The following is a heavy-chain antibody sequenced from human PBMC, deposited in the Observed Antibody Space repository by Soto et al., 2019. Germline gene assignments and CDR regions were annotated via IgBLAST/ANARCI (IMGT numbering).Heavy chain of an antibody. D-gene: IGHD2-15*01. CDR1: GFTFSSYG. V-gene: IGHV3-33*01. CDR2: IWYDGSNK. J-gene: IGHJ6*02. Sequence: QVQLVESGGGVVQPGRSLRLSCAASGFTFSSYGMHWVRQAPGKGLEWVAVIWYDGSNKYYADSVKGRFTISRDNSKNTLYLQMNRLRAEDTAVYYCARETIPRIFGSDYYYGMDVWGQGTTVTVSS. CDR3: ARETIPRIFGSDYYYGMDV.